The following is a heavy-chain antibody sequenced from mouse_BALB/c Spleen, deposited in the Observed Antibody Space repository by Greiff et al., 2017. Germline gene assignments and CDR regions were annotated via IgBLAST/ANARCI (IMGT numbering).Heavy chain of an antibody. CDR1: GYTFTSYY. D-gene: IGHD3-2*01. Sequence: QVQLQQSGPELVKPGASVKMSCKASGYTFTSYYIHWVKQRPGQGLEWIGWIYPGDGSTKYNEKFKGKTTLTADKSSSTAYMLLSSLTSEDSAIYFCARGTARATFDYWGQGTTLTVSS. V-gene: IGHV1S56*01. CDR3: ARGTARATFDY. J-gene: IGHJ2*01. CDR2: IYPGDGST.